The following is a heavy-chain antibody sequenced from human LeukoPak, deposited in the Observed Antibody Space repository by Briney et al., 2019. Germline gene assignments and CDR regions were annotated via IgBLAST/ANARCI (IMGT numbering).Heavy chain of an antibody. V-gene: IGHV3-11*04. CDR2: ISSSGSTV. CDR1: GFTFSDYY. CDR3: ARDKYYDSSGLFDY. J-gene: IGHJ4*02. D-gene: IGHD3-22*01. Sequence: GGSLRLSCAASGFTFSDYYMSWIRQAPGKGLEWVSYISSSGSTVYYADSVKGRFTISRDNAKNSLYLQMNSLRAEDTAVYYCARDKYYDSSGLFDYWGQGTLVTVSS.